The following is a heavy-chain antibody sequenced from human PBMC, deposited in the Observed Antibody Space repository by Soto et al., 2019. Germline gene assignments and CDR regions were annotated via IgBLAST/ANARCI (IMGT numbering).Heavy chain of an antibody. CDR3: AGYCISTSCYSGVP. J-gene: IGHJ5*02. CDR2: IYHSGST. CDR1: GGSISSGGYS. V-gene: IGHV4-30-2*01. D-gene: IGHD2-2*02. Sequence: TSETLSLTCALSGGSISSGGYSWSWIRQPPGKGLEWIGYIYHSGSTYYKPSLKSRVTISVDRSKNQLSLKLSSVTAADTAVYYCAGYCISTSCYSGVPWGQGTLVTVPQ.